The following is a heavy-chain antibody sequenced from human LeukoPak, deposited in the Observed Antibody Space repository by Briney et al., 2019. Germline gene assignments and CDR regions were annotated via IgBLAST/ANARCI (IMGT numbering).Heavy chain of an antibody. V-gene: IGHV3-33*01. Sequence: TGGSLGLSCAASGFTFSSYGMHWVRQAPGKGLEWVAVIWYDGSNKYYADSVKGRFTISRDNSKNTLYLQMNSLRAEDTAVYYCARCDGTYQTYYYYGMDVWGQGTTVTVS. J-gene: IGHJ6*02. D-gene: IGHD1-1*01. CDR2: IWYDGSNK. CDR3: ARCDGTYQTYYYYGMDV. CDR1: GFTFSSYG.